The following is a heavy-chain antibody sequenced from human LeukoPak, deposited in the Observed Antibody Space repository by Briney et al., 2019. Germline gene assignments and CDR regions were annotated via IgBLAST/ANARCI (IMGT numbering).Heavy chain of an antibody. CDR1: GYSFTAYY. D-gene: IGHD1-26*01. CDR2: INPNSGGT. V-gene: IGHV1-2*02. Sequence: ASVKVSCKASGYSFTAYYLHWVRQAPGQGLEWMGWINPNSGGTNYAQKFQGGVTMTRDMSISTAYMELTSLRSDDAAVYYCASGYLSGSTYYFDYWGQGTLVTVSS. CDR3: ASGYLSGSTYYFDY. J-gene: IGHJ4*02.